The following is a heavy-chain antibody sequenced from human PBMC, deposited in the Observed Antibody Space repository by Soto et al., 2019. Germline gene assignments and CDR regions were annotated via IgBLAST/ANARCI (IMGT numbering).Heavy chain of an antibody. D-gene: IGHD2-2*01. CDR1: GGSFSGYY. J-gene: IGHJ6*02. CDR2: IYTSGST. V-gene: IGHV4-4*07. Sequence: SETLSLTCAVYGGSFSGYYWSWIRQPAGKGLEWIGRIYTSGSTNYNPSLKSRVSMSVDTSKNQFSLKLSSVTAADTAVYYCARDRTPAAIPYYGMDVWGQGTTVTVSS. CDR3: ARDRTPAAIPYYGMDV.